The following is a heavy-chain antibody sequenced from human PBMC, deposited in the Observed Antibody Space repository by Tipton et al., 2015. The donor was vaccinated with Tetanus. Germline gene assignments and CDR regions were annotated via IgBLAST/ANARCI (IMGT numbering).Heavy chain of an antibody. Sequence: SLRLSCAASGFTFSGSAMHWVRQASGKGLEWVGRIRSKASNYATAYAASVKGRFTISRDDSKNTAYLQMNSLKTEDTAVYYCTRAAAPQPFDYWGQGTLVTVSS. J-gene: IGHJ4*02. CDR1: GFTFSGSA. CDR3: TRAAAPQPFDY. CDR2: IRSKASNYAT. D-gene: IGHD6-13*01. V-gene: IGHV3-73*01.